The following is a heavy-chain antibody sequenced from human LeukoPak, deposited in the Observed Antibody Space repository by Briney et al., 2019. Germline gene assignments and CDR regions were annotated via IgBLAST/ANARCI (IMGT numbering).Heavy chain of an antibody. J-gene: IGHJ4*02. CDR3: AKDRPHPSAEPTNFDF. D-gene: IGHD1-14*01. CDR1: GFTFSSYA. V-gene: IGHV3-23*01. CDR2: TDGSGGSA. Sequence: GGSLRLSRAASGFTFSSYAMSWVRQAPGKGLEWVSATDGSGGSAYYADSVKGRFTISRDNSKNTLYLQMNSLRAEDTAVYYCAKDRPHPSAEPTNFDFWGQGTLVTVSS.